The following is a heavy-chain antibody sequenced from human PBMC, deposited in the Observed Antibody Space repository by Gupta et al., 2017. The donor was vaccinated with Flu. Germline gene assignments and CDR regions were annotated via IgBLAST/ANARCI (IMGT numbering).Heavy chain of an antibody. CDR3: ARLYRKEQLLDY. CDR2: INQSGST. J-gene: IGHJ4*02. Sequence: QVQLQQWGAGLLKPSETMSPTCAVYGGSFSGYYWSCIRPPPGKGLQLIGEINQSGSTNYNPSLKSRVTISVDTSKNQVSLKLSSVTAADTAVYYCARLYRKEQLLDYWGQGTLVTVSS. CDR1: GGSFSGYY. V-gene: IGHV4-34*01. D-gene: IGHD1-26*01.